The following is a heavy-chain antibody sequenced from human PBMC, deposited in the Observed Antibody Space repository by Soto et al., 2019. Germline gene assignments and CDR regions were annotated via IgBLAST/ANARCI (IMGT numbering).Heavy chain of an antibody. CDR2: ISWNSGSI. D-gene: IGHD3-3*01. J-gene: IGHJ4*02. Sequence: GGSLRLSCAASGFTFDDYAMHWVRQAPGKGLEWVSGISWNSGSIGYADSVKGRFTISRDNAKNSLYLQMNSLRAEDTLLYYCAKTRILERLPLDYWGQGTLVTVSS. CDR1: GFTFDDYA. V-gene: IGHV3-9*01. CDR3: AKTRILERLPLDY.